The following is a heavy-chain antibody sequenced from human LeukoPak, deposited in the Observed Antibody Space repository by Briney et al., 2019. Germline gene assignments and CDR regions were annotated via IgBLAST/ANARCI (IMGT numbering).Heavy chain of an antibody. V-gene: IGHV4-30-4*01. J-gene: IGHJ4*02. Sequence: NPPETLSLTCTVSGGSISSGDYYWSWIRQPPGKGLEWIGYIYYSGSTYYNPSLKSRVTISVDTSKNQFSLKLSSVTAADTAVYYCARDIGYGGIDYWGQGTLVTVSS. CDR2: IYYSGST. CDR1: GGSISSGDYY. D-gene: IGHD5-18*01. CDR3: ARDIGYGGIDY.